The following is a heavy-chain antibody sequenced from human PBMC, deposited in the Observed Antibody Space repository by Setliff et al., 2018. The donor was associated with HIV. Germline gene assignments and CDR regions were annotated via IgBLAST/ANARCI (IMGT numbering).Heavy chain of an antibody. CDR3: ARVAWYYSFWSGLGDAFDI. V-gene: IGHV1-2*02. CDR2: INPNSGVT. CDR1: GYTFTGYY. D-gene: IGHD3-3*01. Sequence: GASVKVSCKASGYTFTGYYIHWVRQAPGQGLEWMGWINPNSGVTHYAQKFQGRVTMTTDTSTSTAYMELRSLRSDDTAVYYCARVAWYYSFWSGLGDAFDIWGQGTMVTVSS. J-gene: IGHJ3*02.